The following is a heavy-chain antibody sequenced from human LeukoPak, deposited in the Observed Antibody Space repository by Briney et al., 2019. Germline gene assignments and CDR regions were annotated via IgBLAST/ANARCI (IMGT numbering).Heavy chain of an antibody. V-gene: IGHV4-34*01. CDR1: GGSFSGYY. Sequence: SETLSLTCAVYGGSFSGYYWSWIRQPPGKGLEWIGEINHSGSTNYNPSLKSRVTISVDTSKNQFSLKLSSVTAADTAEYYCARGRMHIDYWGQGTLVTVSS. CDR3: ARGRMHIDY. J-gene: IGHJ4*02. CDR2: INHSGST. D-gene: IGHD2-8*01.